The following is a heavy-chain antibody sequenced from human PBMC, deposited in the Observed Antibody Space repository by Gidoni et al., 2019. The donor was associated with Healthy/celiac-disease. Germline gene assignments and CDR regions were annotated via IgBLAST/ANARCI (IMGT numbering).Heavy chain of an antibody. CDR3: ARRGKNWGSAMGALDI. D-gene: IGHD7-27*01. J-gene: IGHJ3*02. CDR2: ISGSCGST. V-gene: IGHV3-23*01. Sequence: EVQLLEYGGGLVRSGGSLRLSCADSGFPFGCYAMSWVRQAPGKWLGWVSAISGSCGSTYYADSVKGRFTISIDKSKNTLYLQMNSLRSEDTSVYYCARRGKNWGSAMGALDIWGQGTMVTVSS. CDR1: GFPFGCYA.